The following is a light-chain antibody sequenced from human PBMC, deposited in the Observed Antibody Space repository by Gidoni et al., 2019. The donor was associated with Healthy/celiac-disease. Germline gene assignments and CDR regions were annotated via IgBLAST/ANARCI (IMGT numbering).Light chain of an antibody. Sequence: QSALTQPSSVSGSPGQSVTISCTGTSSDVGGYNYVSWYQQHPGKAPKLMLYDVSKRPSGVPDRFSGSTSGNTASLTISGLQAEDEADYYCGSYAGSYTLFGGGTKLTVL. CDR2: DVS. CDR1: SSDVGGYNY. V-gene: IGLV2-11*01. CDR3: GSYAGSYTL. J-gene: IGLJ2*01.